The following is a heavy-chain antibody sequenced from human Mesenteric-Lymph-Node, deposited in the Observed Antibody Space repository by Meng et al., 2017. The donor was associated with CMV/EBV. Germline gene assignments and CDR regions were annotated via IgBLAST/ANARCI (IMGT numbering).Heavy chain of an antibody. CDR3: ARGRGVTVDGHFDL. CDR2: IWYDGSKE. Sequence: GSGFTFSSYGMHWGRQAPGKGLEWVAAIWYDGSKEYYIDSVKGRFTISRDNSKNTLYLQMNSLRAEDTAVYYCARGRGVTVDGHFDLWGRGTLVTVSS. V-gene: IGHV3-33*01. J-gene: IGHJ2*01. CDR1: GFTFSSYG. D-gene: IGHD3-10*01.